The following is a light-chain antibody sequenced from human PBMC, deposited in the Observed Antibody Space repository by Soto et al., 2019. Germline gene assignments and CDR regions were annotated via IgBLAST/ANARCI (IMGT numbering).Light chain of an antibody. Sequence: DIQMTQSPSTLSASVGDRVTITCRASQSIGDWLAWHQQRPGKAPKFLIYKASSLQSGVPSRFSGSGSGTEFTLTISSRQPDDFATYYCQQYNGNSETFDQGTKVEIK. CDR2: KAS. CDR3: QQYNGNSET. CDR1: QSIGDW. V-gene: IGKV1-5*03. J-gene: IGKJ1*01.